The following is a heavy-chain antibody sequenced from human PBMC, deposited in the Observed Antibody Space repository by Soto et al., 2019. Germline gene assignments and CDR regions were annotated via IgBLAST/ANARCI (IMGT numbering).Heavy chain of an antibody. CDR3: FIVVYSGYNTYYYFYYMDV. J-gene: IGHJ6*03. V-gene: IGHV1-8*01. Sequence: ASVKVSCKASGYTFTSYDINWVRQATGQGLERMEWMNPNSGNTGYAQKFQGRVTMTRNTSINTAYMELSCLRSEDTAVYYCFIVVYSGYNTYYYFYYMDVWGKGTTVTVSS. CDR1: GYTFTSYD. CDR2: MNPNSGNT. D-gene: IGHD5-12*01.